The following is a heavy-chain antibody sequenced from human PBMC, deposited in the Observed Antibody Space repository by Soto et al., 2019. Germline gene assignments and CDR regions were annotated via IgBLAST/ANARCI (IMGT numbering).Heavy chain of an antibody. J-gene: IGHJ4*02. Sequence: QVQLQESGPGLVTPSGTLSLTCAVSGGSISSSNWWSWVRQPPGSGLEWIGEISHTGGAHYNPSHKSRVTISGDMPNNQFSAEVNFYTASDTGVYFCARGGGGGYWTSTTCLSDLTPLRFGGPGTLVTDSS. V-gene: IGHV4-4*02. CDR3: ARGGGGGYWTSTTCLSDLTPLRF. CDR2: ISHTGGA. CDR1: GGSISSSNW. D-gene: IGHD2-2*03.